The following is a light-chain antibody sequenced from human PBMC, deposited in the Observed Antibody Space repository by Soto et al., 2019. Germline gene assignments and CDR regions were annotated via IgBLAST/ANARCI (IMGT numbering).Light chain of an antibody. J-gene: IGKJ1*01. CDR1: QSISSW. Sequence: DIQMTQSPSTLSASVGDRVTITCRASQSISSWLAWYQQKPGKAPKLLIYKAYSLEIGVPSRFSGSGSGTEFTFTSSSLQPDDFATYYCQQYNSYSTFGQGTKVEIK. CDR2: KAY. CDR3: QQYNSYST. V-gene: IGKV1-5*03.